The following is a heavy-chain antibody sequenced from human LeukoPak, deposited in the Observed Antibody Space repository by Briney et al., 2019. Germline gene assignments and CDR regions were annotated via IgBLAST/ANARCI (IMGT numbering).Heavy chain of an antibody. J-gene: IGHJ3*02. CDR3: ARAHPDILTGYSSAFDI. Sequence: GGSLRLSCAASGFTFSGYEMNWVRQAPGKGLEWVAVISYDGSNKYYADSVKGRFTISRDNSKNTLYLQMNSLRAEDTAVYYCARAHPDILTGYSSAFDIWGQGTMVTVSS. V-gene: IGHV3-30*04. D-gene: IGHD3-9*01. CDR1: GFTFSGYE. CDR2: ISYDGSNK.